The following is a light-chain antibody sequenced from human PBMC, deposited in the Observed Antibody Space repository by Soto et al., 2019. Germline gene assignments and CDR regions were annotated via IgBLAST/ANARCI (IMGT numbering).Light chain of an antibody. Sequence: SYELTQPPSVSVAPGQTATITCGGNNIATKRVHWYQQRPGQAPVLVVYDNSDRPSGFPERFSGSNSGSTATLTVSRVEAWDEADYYCQVWDTMTDHPVFGGGTQLTVL. CDR1: NIATKR. V-gene: IGLV3-21*02. CDR3: QVWDTMTDHPV. J-gene: IGLJ7*01. CDR2: DNS.